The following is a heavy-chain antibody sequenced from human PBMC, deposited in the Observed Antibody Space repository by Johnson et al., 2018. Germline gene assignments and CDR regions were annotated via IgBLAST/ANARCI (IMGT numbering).Heavy chain of an antibody. V-gene: IGHV1-69*02. CDR3: AFLNDEGYCSGGSCYYYYYYMDV. J-gene: IGHJ6*03. CDR2: IIPILGIA. Sequence: QVQLVQSGAEVKKPGSSVKVSCKASGGTFSSYTISWVRQAPGQGLEWMGRIIPILGIANYAQKFQGRVTITADKSTSTAYMELSSLRSEETAVYYCAFLNDEGYCSGGSCYYYYYYMDVWGKGTTVTVSS. CDR1: GGTFSSYT. D-gene: IGHD2-15*01.